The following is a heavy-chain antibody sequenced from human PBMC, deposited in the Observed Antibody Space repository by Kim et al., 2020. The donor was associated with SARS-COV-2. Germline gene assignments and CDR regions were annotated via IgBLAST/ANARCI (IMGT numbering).Heavy chain of an antibody. D-gene: IGHD3-9*01. CDR3: ARIHPSYFYLDV. Sequence: FYNPSLTRRVTLSADTSKNEVSLRVSSVTAADTSVYFCARIHPSYFYLDVWGKGTSVTVSS. V-gene: IGHV4-39*01. J-gene: IGHJ6*03.